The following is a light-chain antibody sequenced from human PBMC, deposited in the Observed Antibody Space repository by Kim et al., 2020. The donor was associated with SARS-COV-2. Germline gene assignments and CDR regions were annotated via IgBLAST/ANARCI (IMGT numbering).Light chain of an antibody. Sequence: PVGDRVTITARASQGISSYLAWYQQKPGKAPKLLIYAASTLQSGVPSRFSGSGSGTEFTLTISSLQPEDFATYYCQQLNSYPPWTFGQGTKVDIK. CDR3: QQLNSYPPWT. J-gene: IGKJ1*01. CDR1: QGISSY. CDR2: AAS. V-gene: IGKV1-9*01.